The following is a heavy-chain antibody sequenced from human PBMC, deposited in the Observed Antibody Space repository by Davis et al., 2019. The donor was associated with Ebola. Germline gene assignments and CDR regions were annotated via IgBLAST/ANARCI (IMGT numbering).Heavy chain of an antibody. J-gene: IGHJ4*02. Sequence: PGGSLRLSCAASGFTFSSYGMHWVRQAPGKGLEWVALISFDGGNIYYADSVKGRFTISRDNSKNTLYLQMNNLRTEDTAVYYCAKDVLIAARPGDDDYWGQGSLVTVSS. CDR2: ISFDGGNI. V-gene: IGHV3-30*18. D-gene: IGHD6-6*01. CDR3: AKDVLIAARPGDDDY. CDR1: GFTFSSYG.